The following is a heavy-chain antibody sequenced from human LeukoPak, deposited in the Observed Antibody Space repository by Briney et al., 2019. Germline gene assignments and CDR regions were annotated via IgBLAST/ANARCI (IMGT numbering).Heavy chain of an antibody. CDR2: IRYDGSNK. CDR3: FGTPKDILTGYYRIGAFDI. V-gene: IGHV3-30*02. CDR1: GFTFSSYG. Sequence: GGSLRLSCAASGFTFSSYGMHWVRQAPGKGLEWVTFIRYDGSNKYYADSVKGRFTISRDNAKNSLYLQMNSLRAEDTAVYYCFGTPKDILTGYYRIGAFDIWGQGTMATVSS. J-gene: IGHJ3*02. D-gene: IGHD3-9*01.